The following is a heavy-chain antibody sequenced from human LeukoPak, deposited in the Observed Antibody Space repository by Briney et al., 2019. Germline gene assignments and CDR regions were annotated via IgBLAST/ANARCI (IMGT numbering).Heavy chain of an antibody. J-gene: IGHJ4*02. CDR3: AKDAGGDHQS. D-gene: IGHD3-16*01. CDR2: ISYDGSNK. Sequence: GRSLRLSCAASGFTFSSYGMHWVRQAPGKGLEWVAVISYDGSNKYYADSVKGRFTISRGNSKNTLYLQMNSLRAEDTAVYYCAKDAGGDHQSWGQGTLVTVSS. V-gene: IGHV3-30*18. CDR1: GFTFSSYG.